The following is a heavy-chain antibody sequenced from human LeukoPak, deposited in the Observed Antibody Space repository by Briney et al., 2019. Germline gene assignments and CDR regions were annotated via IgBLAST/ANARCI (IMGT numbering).Heavy chain of an antibody. J-gene: IGHJ4*02. CDR3: ARAGYYDSSGYYYYFDY. CDR2: IIPIFGTA. CDR1: GGTFSSYA. D-gene: IGHD3-22*01. Sequence: GASVTVSCKASGGTFSSYAISWVRQAPGQGLEWMGGIIPIFGTANYAQKFQGRVTITTDGSTSTAYMELSSLSSEDTAVHYCARAGYYDSSGYYYYFDYWGQGNPVTVSS. V-gene: IGHV1-69*05.